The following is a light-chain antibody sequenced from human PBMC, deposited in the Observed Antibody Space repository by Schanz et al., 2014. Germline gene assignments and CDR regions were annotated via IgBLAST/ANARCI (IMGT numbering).Light chain of an antibody. Sequence: QSVLTQPPSASGSPGQSVTISCTGTSSDVESYDCVSWYQQHPGTVPKSKIYNVNTRPSGVPDRFSGSKSGNTASMSISGLQAEDEADYYCSSYTSSGPVVFGGGTKLTVL. V-gene: IGLV2-18*02. CDR2: NVN. J-gene: IGLJ2*01. CDR1: SSDVESYDC. CDR3: SSYTSSGPVV.